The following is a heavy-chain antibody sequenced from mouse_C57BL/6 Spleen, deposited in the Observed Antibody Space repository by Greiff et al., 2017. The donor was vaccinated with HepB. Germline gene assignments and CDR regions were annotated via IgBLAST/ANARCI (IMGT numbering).Heavy chain of an antibody. Sequence: VQLVESGAELARPGASVKLSCKASGYTFTSYGISWVKQRTGQGLEWIGEIYPRSGNTYYNEKFKGKATLTADKSSSTAYMELRSLTSEDSAVYFCARRQAWFAYWGQGTLVTVSA. CDR3: ARRQAWFAY. J-gene: IGHJ3*01. CDR1: GYTFTSYG. D-gene: IGHD6-1*01. CDR2: IYPRSGNT. V-gene: IGHV1-81*01.